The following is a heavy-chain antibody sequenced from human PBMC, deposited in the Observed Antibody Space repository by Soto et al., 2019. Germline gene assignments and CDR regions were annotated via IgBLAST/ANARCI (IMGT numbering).Heavy chain of an antibody. CDR1: GGSMSSGGYY. CDR3: ARVAMVRGVIPLFDH. V-gene: IGHV4-31*03. D-gene: IGHD3-10*01. J-gene: IGHJ4*02. Sequence: QVQLQESGPGLVKPSQTLSLTCTVSGGSMSSGGYYWSWIRQHPVKGLEWIGYIYYSGSTYYNSSLQSRVTISVDTSKNQFSLKLSSVTAADTAVYYCARVAMVRGVIPLFDHWGQGTLVTVSS. CDR2: IYYSGST.